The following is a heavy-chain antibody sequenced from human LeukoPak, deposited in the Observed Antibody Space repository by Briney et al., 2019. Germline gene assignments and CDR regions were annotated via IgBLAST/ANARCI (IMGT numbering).Heavy chain of an antibody. V-gene: IGHV3-74*01. Sequence: PGGSLRLSCGASGFTFNSHWMHWVRQAPGKGLVWMSCINSDGTNTNYADSVKGRFTISRDNAKNTLYLQVNNLRAEDTAVYYCGRYRGYQIDYWGQGTLVTVSS. J-gene: IGHJ4*02. CDR3: GRYRGYQIDY. D-gene: IGHD3-10*01. CDR2: INSDGTNT. CDR1: GFTFNSHW.